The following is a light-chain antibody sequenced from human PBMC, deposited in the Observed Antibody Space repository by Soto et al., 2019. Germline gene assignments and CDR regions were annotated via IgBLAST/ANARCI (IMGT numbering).Light chain of an antibody. CDR2: EGN. J-gene: IGLJ2*01. V-gene: IGLV2-23*03. Sequence: QSALTQPASVSGSLGQSITLSCTGSGGDIGAYNYVSWYQQHPGKAPKLIIYEGNKRPSGVSDRFSGSRSGNTASLTISVLQAEDEADYSCCSFAGGATVVFGGGTKLTVL. CDR1: GGDIGAYNY. CDR3: CSFAGGATVV.